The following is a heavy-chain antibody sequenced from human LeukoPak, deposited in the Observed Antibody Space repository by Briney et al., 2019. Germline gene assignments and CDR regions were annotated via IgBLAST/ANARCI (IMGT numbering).Heavy chain of an antibody. CDR1: GFTYSTYW. CDR3: ARNAPFDY. V-gene: IGHV3-7*01. J-gene: IGHJ4*02. CDR2: INQDGSEK. Sequence: GGSLRLSCAASGFTYSTYWMSWVRQAPGKGLEWVANINQDGSEKYYVDSVRGRFTISRDNAKNSLYLQMNSLKGEDTAVYYCARNAPFDYWGQGTLVTVSS.